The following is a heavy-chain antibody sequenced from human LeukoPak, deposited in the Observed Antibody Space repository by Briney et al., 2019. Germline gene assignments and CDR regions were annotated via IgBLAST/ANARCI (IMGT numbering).Heavy chain of an antibody. D-gene: IGHD6-19*01. CDR3: ARHRSPSSLSYFDI. CDR1: DDSFSSHY. CDR2: IYTSETT. J-gene: IGHJ4*02. Sequence: SSETLSLTCAVSDDSFSSHYWTWIRQPPGKGLEWIGYIYTSETTKYNPSLRSRVSISIDTSKNQFSLRLSSMTAADTAVYYCARHRSPSSLSYFDIWGQGTLVIVSS. V-gene: IGHV4-4*09.